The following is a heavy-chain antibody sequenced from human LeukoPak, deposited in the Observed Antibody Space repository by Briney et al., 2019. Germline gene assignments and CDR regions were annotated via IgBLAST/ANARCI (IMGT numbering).Heavy chain of an antibody. Sequence: GGSLRLSCGVSGFIFSNFAMTWVRQAPGKGLEWVSVINSRGDSPFYADSVKGRFTISRDNSKNTVYLQMNSLRAEDTAVYYCAEDIRGASYGTDYWGQGTLVTVSS. V-gene: IGHV3-23*01. CDR3: AEDIRGASYGTDY. CDR2: INSRGDSP. J-gene: IGHJ4*02. D-gene: IGHD5-18*01. CDR1: GFIFSNFA.